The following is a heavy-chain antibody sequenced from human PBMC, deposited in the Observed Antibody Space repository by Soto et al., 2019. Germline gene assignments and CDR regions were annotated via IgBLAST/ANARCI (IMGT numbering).Heavy chain of an antibody. CDR1: GGSFSGYY. CDR3: ARVLIAGVTTD. V-gene: IGHV4-34*01. Sequence: QVQLQQWGAGLLKPSETLSLTCAVYGGSFSGYYWSWIRQPPGKGREWIGESNHVGNTNYNPSLKSRRTMSVDPSKNQFSLRLSSVTAADTAVYYCARVLIAGVTTDWGQGTLVLVSS. J-gene: IGHJ4*02. CDR2: SNHVGNT. D-gene: IGHD5-18*01.